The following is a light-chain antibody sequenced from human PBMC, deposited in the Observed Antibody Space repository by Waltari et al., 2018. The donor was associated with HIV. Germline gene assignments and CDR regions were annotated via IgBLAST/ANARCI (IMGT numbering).Light chain of an antibody. J-gene: IGLJ3*02. CDR3: AAWDDSLNGRV. CDR1: SSNLGSNT. V-gene: IGLV1-44*01. Sequence: QSVLTQPPSASGTPGQRVPISCSGSSSNLGSNTVNWYLQLPGTAPKPLIYSNKQRPSGVPDRFSGSKSGTSASLAISGLQSEDEADYYCAAWDDSLNGRVFGGGTKLTVL. CDR2: SNK.